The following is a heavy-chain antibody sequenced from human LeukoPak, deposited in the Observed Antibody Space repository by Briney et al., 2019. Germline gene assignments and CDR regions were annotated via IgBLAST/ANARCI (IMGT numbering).Heavy chain of an antibody. CDR2: IIPILGIA. D-gene: IGHD6-13*01. V-gene: IGHV1-69*04. J-gene: IGHJ4*02. Sequence: SVKVSCKASGGTFSSYAISWVRQAPGQGLEWMGRIIPILGIANYAQKFQGRVTITADKSTSTAYMELSSLRSEDTAVYYCARDSSSWLYDYWGQGTLVTVSS. CDR1: GGTFSSYA. CDR3: ARDSSSWLYDY.